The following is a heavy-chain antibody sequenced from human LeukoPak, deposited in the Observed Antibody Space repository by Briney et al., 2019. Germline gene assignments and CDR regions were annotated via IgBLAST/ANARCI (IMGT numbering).Heavy chain of an antibody. J-gene: IGHJ4*02. Sequence: GGSLRLSCTASGFTFGDYAMSWVRQAPGEGLEWVGFIRSKAYGGTTEYAASVKGRFTISRDDSKSIACLQMNSLKTEDTAVYYCTRGRSKYYYDSSGYLDHWGQGTLVTVSS. CDR1: GFTFGDYA. V-gene: IGHV3-49*04. D-gene: IGHD3-22*01. CDR2: IRSKAYGGTT. CDR3: TRGRSKYYYDSSGYLDH.